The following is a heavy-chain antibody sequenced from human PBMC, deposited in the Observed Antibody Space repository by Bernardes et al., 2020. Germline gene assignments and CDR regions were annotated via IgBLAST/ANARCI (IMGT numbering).Heavy chain of an antibody. CDR3: ATQGEHCSSTSCYGY. V-gene: IGHV5-51*01. Sequence: GASLKISCKGSGYSFTRYWIAWVRQMPGKGLEWMGIIYPGDSDTRYSPSFQGQVTISADKSISTAYLQWSSLKASDTAMYYCATQGEHCSSTSCYGYWGQGTLVTVSS. CDR2: IYPGDSDT. D-gene: IGHD2-2*01. CDR1: GYSFTRYW. J-gene: IGHJ4*02.